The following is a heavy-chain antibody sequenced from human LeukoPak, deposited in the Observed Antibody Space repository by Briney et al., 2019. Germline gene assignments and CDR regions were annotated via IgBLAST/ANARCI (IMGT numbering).Heavy chain of an antibody. V-gene: IGHV3-30*02. CDR3: AKEPRTYTTSHVVDY. D-gene: IGHD2-2*02. J-gene: IGHJ4*02. Sequence: PGGSLRLSCAVSGFTFSTYGMHWVRQAPGKGLEWVACIYYDGSTEYYADSVKGRFTISRDNSKNTLFLQMNSLRAEDTAVYYCAKEPRTYTTSHVVDYWGQGTLVTVSS. CDR2: IYYDGSTE. CDR1: GFTFSTYG.